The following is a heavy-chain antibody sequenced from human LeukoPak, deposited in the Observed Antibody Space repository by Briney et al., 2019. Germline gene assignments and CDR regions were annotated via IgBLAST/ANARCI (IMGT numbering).Heavy chain of an antibody. CDR3: ASTRIAAAAPGGDY. Sequence: SETLSLTCTVSGGSISSGSYYWSWIRQPAGKGLEWIGRIYTSGSTNYNPSLKSRVTISVDTSKNQFSLKLSSVTAADTAVYYCASTRIAAAAPGGDYWGQGTLVTVSS. CDR1: GGSISSGSYY. V-gene: IGHV4-61*02. J-gene: IGHJ4*02. D-gene: IGHD6-13*01. CDR2: IYTSGST.